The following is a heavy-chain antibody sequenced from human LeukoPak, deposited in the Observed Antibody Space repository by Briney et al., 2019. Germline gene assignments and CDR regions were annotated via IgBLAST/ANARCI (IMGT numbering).Heavy chain of an antibody. CDR2: ISSSSGPI. V-gene: IGHV3-48*04. CDR1: GFYYNNYG. CDR3: ARDGNYYDSSGYSYVYFDY. J-gene: IGHJ4*02. D-gene: IGHD3-22*01. Sequence: GGSLRLSCVASGFYYNNYGMNWVRQAPGKGLEWVSYISSSSGPIYYADSVKGRFTISRDNAKNSLYLQMNSLRAEDTAVYYCARDGNYYDSSGYSYVYFDYWGQGTLVTVSS.